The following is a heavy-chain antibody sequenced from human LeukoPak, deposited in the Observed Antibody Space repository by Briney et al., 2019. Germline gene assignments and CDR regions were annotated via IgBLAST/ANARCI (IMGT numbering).Heavy chain of an antibody. CDR3: ARVETGEQYQLLYANPEYNWFDP. V-gene: IGHV4-30-2*01. CDR2: IYHSGST. J-gene: IGHJ5*02. D-gene: IGHD2-2*02. Sequence: SETLSLTCTVSGGSISSGGYYWSWIRQPPGKGLEWIGYIYHSGSTYYNPSLKSRVTISVDTSKNQFSLKLSSVTAADTAVYYCARVETGEQYQLLYANPEYNWFDPWGQGTLVTVSS. CDR1: GGSISSGGYY.